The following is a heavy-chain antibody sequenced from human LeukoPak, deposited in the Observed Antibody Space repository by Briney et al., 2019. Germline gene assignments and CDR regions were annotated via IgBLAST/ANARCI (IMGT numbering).Heavy chain of an antibody. D-gene: IGHD3-10*01. CDR2: IGSGSTNL. Sequence: GGSLRLSCAASGFTFSIQNMNWVRQAPGKGLEWISFIGSGSTNLFYADSVRGRFAISRDNSKNSLYLQMNSLRAEDTAVYYCARSSASTRWFGELLGHYYYYMDVWGKGTTVTISS. CDR3: ARSSASTRWFGELLGHYYYYMDV. J-gene: IGHJ6*03. V-gene: IGHV3-48*04. CDR1: GFTFSIQN.